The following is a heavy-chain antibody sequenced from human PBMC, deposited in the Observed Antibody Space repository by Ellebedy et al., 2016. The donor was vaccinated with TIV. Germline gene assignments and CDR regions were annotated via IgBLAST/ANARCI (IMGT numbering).Heavy chain of an antibody. CDR2: IIPIFGTA. V-gene: IGHV1-69*13. Sequence: AASVKVSCKASGGTFSSYAISWVRQAPGQGLEWMGGIIPIFGTANYAQKFQGRVTITADESTSTAYMELSSLRSEDTAVYYCARDIGGVGGMDVWGQGTTVTVSS. CDR3: ARDIGGVGGMDV. J-gene: IGHJ6*02. D-gene: IGHD3-16*01. CDR1: GGTFSSYA.